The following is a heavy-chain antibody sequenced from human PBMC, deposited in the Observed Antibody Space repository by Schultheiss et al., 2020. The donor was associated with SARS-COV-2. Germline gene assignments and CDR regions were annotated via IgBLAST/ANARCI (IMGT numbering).Heavy chain of an antibody. CDR2: ISSSGSTI. CDR1: GFTFSDYY. D-gene: IGHD2-15*01. Sequence: GGSLRLSCAVSGFTFSDYYMCWIRQAPGKGLEWVSYISSSGSTIYYADSVKGRFTISRDNAKNSLYLLMNSLRAEDTAVYYCAKDGGSGGIPNWFDPWGQVTLVTVSS. V-gene: IGHV3-11*01. CDR3: AKDGGSGGIPNWFDP. J-gene: IGHJ5*02.